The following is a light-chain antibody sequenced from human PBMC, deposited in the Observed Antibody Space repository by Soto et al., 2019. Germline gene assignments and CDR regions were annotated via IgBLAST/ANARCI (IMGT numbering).Light chain of an antibody. CDR3: QTWGTGIRV. CDR2: LNSDGSH. Sequence: QSVLTQSPSASASLGASVKLTCTLSSGHSSFAIAWHQQQPEKGPRYLMKLNSDGSHSKGDGIPDRFSGSRSGAERYLTISSLQSEDEADYYCQTWGTGIRVFGGGTKL. J-gene: IGLJ2*01. CDR1: SGHSSFA. V-gene: IGLV4-69*01.